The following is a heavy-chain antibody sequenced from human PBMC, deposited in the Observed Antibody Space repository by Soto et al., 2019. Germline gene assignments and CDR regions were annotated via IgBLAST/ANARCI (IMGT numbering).Heavy chain of an antibody. CDR2: INPNSGGT. J-gene: IGHJ6*02. V-gene: IGHV1-2*04. CDR1: GYTFTGYY. Sequence: QVQLVQSGAEVKKPGASVKVSCKASGYTFTGYYMHWVRQAPGQGLEWMGWINPNSGGTNYAQKFQGWVTMTRDTSISTAYMELRRLRSDETSVYYCARGEGIGYRYAPDYYYGMDVWGQGTTVTVSS. D-gene: IGHD5-18*01. CDR3: ARGEGIGYRYAPDYYYGMDV.